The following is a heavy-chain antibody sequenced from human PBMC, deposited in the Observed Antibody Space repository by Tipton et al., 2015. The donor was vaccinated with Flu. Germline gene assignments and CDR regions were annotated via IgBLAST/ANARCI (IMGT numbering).Heavy chain of an antibody. Sequence: QVQLVQSGGGVVQPGGSLRLSCAASGFTFSSYGMHWVRQAPGKGLEWVAFIRYDGSNKYYADSVKGRFTISRDNSKNTLYLQMNSLRAEDTAVYYCAKFRYSSMDVWGQGTTVTVSS. CDR1: GFTFSSYG. D-gene: IGHD2-15*01. CDR3: AKFRYSSMDV. J-gene: IGHJ6*02. CDR2: IRYDGSNK. V-gene: IGHV3-30*02.